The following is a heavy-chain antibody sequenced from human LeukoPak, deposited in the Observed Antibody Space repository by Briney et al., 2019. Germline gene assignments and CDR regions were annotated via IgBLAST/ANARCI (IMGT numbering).Heavy chain of an antibody. CDR1: GYTFTGYY. D-gene: IGHD4-17*01. Sequence: ASVKVSCKASGYTFTGYYMHWVRQAPGQGLEWMGWINPNSGGTNYAQKFQGRVTMTRDTSISTAYLELSRLRSYDTAVYYCARDTGYYELFCDYWGQGTLVTVSS. CDR3: ARDTGYYELFCDY. J-gene: IGHJ4*02. CDR2: INPNSGGT. V-gene: IGHV1-2*02.